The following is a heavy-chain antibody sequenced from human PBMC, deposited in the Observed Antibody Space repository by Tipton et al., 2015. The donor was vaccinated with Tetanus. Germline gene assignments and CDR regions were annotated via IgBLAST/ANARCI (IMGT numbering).Heavy chain of an antibody. J-gene: IGHJ4*02. V-gene: IGHV3-7*03. CDR2: IKQDGNEK. CDR3: ARWGILGLQHYLDY. D-gene: IGHD3-16*01. CDR1: GFDFRSDW. Sequence: SLRLSCAASGFDFRSDWMTWVRQAPGKGLEWVANIKQDGNEKYHVDSVKGRFTISRDNGKNLLYLQMNSLRVEDTAVYYCARWGILGLQHYLDYWGQGTLVTVSS.